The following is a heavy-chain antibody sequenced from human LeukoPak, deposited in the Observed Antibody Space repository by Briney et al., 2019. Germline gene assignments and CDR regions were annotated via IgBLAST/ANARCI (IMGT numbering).Heavy chain of an antibody. CDR3: ARGVRGGDYSNSGDYYMDV. CDR2: INHSGST. J-gene: IGHJ6*03. CDR1: GGSFSGYY. V-gene: IGHV4-34*01. Sequence: SETLSLTCAVYGGSFSGYYWGWIRQPPGKGLEWIGEINHSGSTNYNPSLKSRITISVDTSKNQFSLKLRSVTAADTAVYYCARGVRGGDYSNSGDYYMDVWGKGTTVTVSS. D-gene: IGHD4-11*01.